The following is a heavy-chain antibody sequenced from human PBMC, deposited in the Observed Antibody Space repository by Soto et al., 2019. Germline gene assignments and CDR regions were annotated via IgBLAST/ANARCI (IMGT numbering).Heavy chain of an antibody. V-gene: IGHV1-69*02. D-gene: IGHD6-13*01. CDR3: ARHEGGAAADRPLDY. J-gene: IGHJ4*02. CDR2: IIPILGIA. Sequence: QVQLVQSGAEVKKPGSSVKVSCKASGGTFSSYTISWVRQAPGQGLEWMGRIIPILGIANYAQKFQGRVTITADKSTSTAYMELSSLRSEDTAVYYCARHEGGAAADRPLDYWGQGTLVTVSS. CDR1: GGTFSSYT.